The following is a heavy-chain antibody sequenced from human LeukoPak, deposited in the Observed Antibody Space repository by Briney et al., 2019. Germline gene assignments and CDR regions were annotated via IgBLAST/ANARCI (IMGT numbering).Heavy chain of an antibody. J-gene: IGHJ4*02. V-gene: IGHV3-23*01. CDR1: GITFTNYA. Sequence: GGSLRLSCAASGITFTNYAIHWVRQAPGKGLEWVSAISGSGGSTYYADSVKGRFTISRDNSKNTLYLQMNSLRAEDTAVYYCAKDYSVAGTEWGQGTLVTVSS. CDR2: ISGSGGST. CDR3: AKDYSVAGTE. D-gene: IGHD6-19*01.